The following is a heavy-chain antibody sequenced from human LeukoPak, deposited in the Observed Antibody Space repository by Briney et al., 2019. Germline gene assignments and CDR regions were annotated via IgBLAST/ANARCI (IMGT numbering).Heavy chain of an antibody. CDR1: GGSISSYY. CDR2: IYYSGST. CDR3: ARDRFDWYDAFDI. Sequence: PSETLSLTCTVSGGSISSYYWNWIRQPPGKGLEWIGYIYYSGSTNYNPSLKSRVTISVDTSKNQFSLRLSSVTAADTAVYYCARDRFDWYDAFDIWGQGTMVTVSS. D-gene: IGHD3-9*01. J-gene: IGHJ3*02. V-gene: IGHV4-59*01.